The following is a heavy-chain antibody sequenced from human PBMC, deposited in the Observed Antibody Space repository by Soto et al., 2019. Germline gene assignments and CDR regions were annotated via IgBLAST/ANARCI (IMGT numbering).Heavy chain of an antibody. J-gene: IGHJ4*02. CDR1: GGSISSYY. CDR3: AREYRENSSGYYYVYYFDY. CDR2: ICTSGST. D-gene: IGHD3-22*01. Sequence: SETLSLTCTVSGGSISSYYWSWIRQPAGKGLEWIGRICTSGSTNYNPSLKSRVTMSVDTSKNQFSLKLSSVTAADTAVYYCAREYRENSSGYYYVYYFDYWGQGTLVTVSS. V-gene: IGHV4-4*07.